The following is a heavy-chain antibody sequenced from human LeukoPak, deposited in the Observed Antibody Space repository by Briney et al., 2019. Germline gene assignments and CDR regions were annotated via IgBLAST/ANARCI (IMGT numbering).Heavy chain of an antibody. CDR3: ATGPYSAFEM. CDR2: VKGDEIST. D-gene: IGHD2-21*01. Sequence: GGSLRLSCAASGFTFTDFWRHWVRQAPGGGLVWVSRVKGDEISTLYADSVKGRFTISRDSAKNTLYLQMNSLRADDTALYYCATGPYSAFEMWGQGTMVTVSS. J-gene: IGHJ3*02. V-gene: IGHV3-74*01. CDR1: GFTFTDFW.